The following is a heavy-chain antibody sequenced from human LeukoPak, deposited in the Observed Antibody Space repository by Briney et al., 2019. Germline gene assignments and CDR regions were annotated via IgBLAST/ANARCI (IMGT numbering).Heavy chain of an antibody. J-gene: IGHJ5*02. CDR1: GYSISSGYY. D-gene: IGHD6-13*01. Sequence: PSETLSLTCTVSGYSISSGYYWGWIRQPPGKGLERIGSIYNSGSTYYNPSLKSRVTISVDTSKNQFSLKLSSVTAADTALYYCARAYSSSWYWNWFDPWGQGTLVTVSS. CDR2: IYNSGST. CDR3: ARAYSSSWYWNWFDP. V-gene: IGHV4-38-2*02.